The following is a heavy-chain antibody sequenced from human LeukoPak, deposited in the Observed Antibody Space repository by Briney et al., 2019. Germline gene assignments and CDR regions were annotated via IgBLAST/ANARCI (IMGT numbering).Heavy chain of an antibody. CDR1: GGSISSYY. CDR3: ARGRVGDTVNDY. J-gene: IGHJ4*02. Sequence: SETLSLTCTVSGGSISSYYWSWIRQPPGKGLEWIGEINHSGSTNYNPSLKSRVTISVDTSKNQFSLKLSSVTAADTAVYYCARGRVGDTVNDYWGQGTLATVSS. CDR2: INHSGST. D-gene: IGHD2-15*01. V-gene: IGHV4-34*01.